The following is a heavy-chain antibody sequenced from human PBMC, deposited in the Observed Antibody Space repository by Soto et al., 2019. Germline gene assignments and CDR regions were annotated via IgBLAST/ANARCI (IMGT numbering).Heavy chain of an antibody. V-gene: IGHV4-61*01. CDR3: AREREGAQN. CDR1: GGSVSSGSYY. Sequence: SETLSLTFTVSGGSVSSGSYYWSWIRQPPGKGLEWIGYIYYSGSTNYNPSLKSRVTISVDTSKNQFSLKLSSVTAADTAVYYCAREREGAQNWGQGTLVTVSS. J-gene: IGHJ4*02. CDR2: IYYSGST.